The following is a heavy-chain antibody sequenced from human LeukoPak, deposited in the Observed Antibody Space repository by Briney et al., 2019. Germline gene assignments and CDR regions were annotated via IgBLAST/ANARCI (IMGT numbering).Heavy chain of an antibody. CDR3: ARGLVTGMGEAFDI. CDR1: GYTLTELS. J-gene: IGHJ3*02. D-gene: IGHD1-20*01. CDR2: IIPIFGTA. Sequence: GASVTVSCKVSGYTLTELSMHWVRQAPGDGLEWMGGIIPIFGTANYAQKFQGRVTITTDESTSTAYMELSSLRSEDTAVYYCARGLVTGMGEAFDIWGQGTMVTVSS. V-gene: IGHV1-69*05.